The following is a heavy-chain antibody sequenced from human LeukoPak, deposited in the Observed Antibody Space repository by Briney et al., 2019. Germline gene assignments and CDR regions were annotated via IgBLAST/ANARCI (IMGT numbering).Heavy chain of an antibody. D-gene: IGHD3-16*01. Sequence: SETLSLTCTVSGGSISNYYWNWIRQPPGKGLEWIGYIYYSGSTKYNPSLKSRVTISVDTSKNQFSLKLSSVTAADTAVYYCARHFMTTNFDYWGQGTLVTVSS. CDR1: GGSISNYY. CDR2: IYYSGST. J-gene: IGHJ4*02. CDR3: ARHFMTTNFDY. V-gene: IGHV4-59*01.